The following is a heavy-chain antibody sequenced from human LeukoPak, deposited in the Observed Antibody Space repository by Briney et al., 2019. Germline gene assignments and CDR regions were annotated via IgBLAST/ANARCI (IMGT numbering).Heavy chain of an antibody. CDR1: GGSFSGYY. V-gene: IGHV4-59*10. CDR2: IYTSGST. Sequence: SETLSLTCAVYGGSFSGYYWSWIRQPAGKGLEWIGRIYTSGSTNYNPSLKSRVTMSVDTSKNQFSLKLSSVTAADTAVYYCARLARNWNDEAWGQGTLVTVSS. J-gene: IGHJ5*02. CDR3: ARLARNWNDEA. D-gene: IGHD1-1*01.